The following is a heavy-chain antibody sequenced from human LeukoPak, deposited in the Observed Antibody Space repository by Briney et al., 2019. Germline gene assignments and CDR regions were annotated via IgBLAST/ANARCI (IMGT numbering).Heavy chain of an antibody. D-gene: IGHD1-7*01. CDR1: GGTFSNYA. CDR3: ARDGFINLGWNYVYYYYYMDV. Sequence: ASVKVSCKASGGTFSNYAISWVRQAPGQGLEWMGGIIPIFDTADYAQKFQGRVTMTRDMSTSTVYMELSSLRSEDTAAYYCARDGFINLGWNYVYYYYYMDVWGKGTTVTVSS. CDR2: IIPIFDTA. J-gene: IGHJ6*03. V-gene: IGHV1-69*05.